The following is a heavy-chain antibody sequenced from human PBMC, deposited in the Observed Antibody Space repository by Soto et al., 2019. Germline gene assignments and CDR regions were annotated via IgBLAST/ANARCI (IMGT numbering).Heavy chain of an antibody. CDR3: TTDSPGSIVVVVAATPDY. D-gene: IGHD2-15*01. CDR2: IKSKTDGGTT. CDR1: GFTFSNAW. V-gene: IGHV3-15*01. Sequence: PGGSLRLSCAASGFTFSNAWMSWVRQAPGKGLEWVGRIKSKTDGGTTDYAAPVKGRFTISRDDSKNTLYLQMNSLKTEDTAVYYCTTDSPGSIVVVVAATPDYWGQGTLVTVSS. J-gene: IGHJ4*02.